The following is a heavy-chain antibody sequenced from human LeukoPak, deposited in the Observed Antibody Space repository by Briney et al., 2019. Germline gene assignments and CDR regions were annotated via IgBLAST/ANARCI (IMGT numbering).Heavy chain of an antibody. V-gene: IGHV4-34*01. CDR2: INHSGST. Sequence: SETLSLTCAVYGGSFSGYYWSWIRQPPGKGLEWIGEINHSGSTNYNPSLKSRVTISVDTTKNQFSLKLSSVTAADTAVYYCARGRTIFGVVIALDYWGQGTLVTVSS. D-gene: IGHD3-3*01. CDR1: GGSFSGYY. CDR3: ARGRTIFGVVIALDY. J-gene: IGHJ4*02.